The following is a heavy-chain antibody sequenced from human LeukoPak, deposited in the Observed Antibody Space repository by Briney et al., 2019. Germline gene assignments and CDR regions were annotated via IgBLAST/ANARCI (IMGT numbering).Heavy chain of an antibody. V-gene: IGHV3-23*01. CDR2: ISGSGGST. CDR3: AKSPSSSWYTGCD. D-gene: IGHD6-13*01. J-gene: IGHJ4*02. Sequence: GGSLRLSCAASGFTFSSYVMSWVRQAPGKGLEWVSAISGSGGSTYYADSVKGRFTISRDNSKNTLYLQMNSLRAEDTAVYYCAKSPSSSWYTGCDWGQGTLVTVSS. CDR1: GFTFSSYV.